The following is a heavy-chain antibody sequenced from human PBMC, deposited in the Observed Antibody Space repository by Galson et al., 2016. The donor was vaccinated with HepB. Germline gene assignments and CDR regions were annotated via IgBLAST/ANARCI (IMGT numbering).Heavy chain of an antibody. CDR1: GYTFTSYY. V-gene: IGHV1-46*03. Sequence: SVKVSCKASGYTFTSYYMHWVRQAPGQGLEWMGIINPSGSTSYAQRFQGRVTMTRDTSTSTVYMELSSLTSEDTAVYFCVGGYCSSTSCYKDAFGIWGQGTMVTASS. CDR3: VGGYCSSTSCYKDAFGI. J-gene: IGHJ3*02. CDR2: INPSGST. D-gene: IGHD2-2*02.